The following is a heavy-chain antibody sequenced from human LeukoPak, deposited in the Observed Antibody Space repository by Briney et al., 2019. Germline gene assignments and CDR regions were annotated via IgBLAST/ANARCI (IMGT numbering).Heavy chain of an antibody. J-gene: IGHJ5*02. V-gene: IGHV3-49*03. CDR3: TRAKIRGGYCSGGGCFNDNWFDP. CDR2: IRSKAYGGTT. CDR1: GFTFGDYA. D-gene: IGHD2-15*01. Sequence: PGRSLRLSCTASGFTFGDYAMSWFRQAPGKGLEWVGFIRSKAYGGTTEYAASVKGRFTISRDDSKSIAYLQMNSLKTEDTAVYYCTRAKIRGGYCSGGGCFNDNWFDPWGQGTLVTVSS.